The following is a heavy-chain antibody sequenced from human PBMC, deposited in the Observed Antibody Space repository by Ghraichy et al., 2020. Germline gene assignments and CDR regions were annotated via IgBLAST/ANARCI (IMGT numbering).Heavy chain of an antibody. Sequence: SETLSLTCIVSGGSVSTDPYSWTWVRQPSGKGLEWIGHIYHSGSAFPNPSLKSRVGISVDRAENQFSLKLSSVSAADTGVYYCAVLASNGVDDWGQGTKVTVSS. CDR1: GGSVSTDPYS. CDR2: IYHSGSA. V-gene: IGHV4-30-2*01. CDR3: AVLASNGVDD. J-gene: IGHJ6*02.